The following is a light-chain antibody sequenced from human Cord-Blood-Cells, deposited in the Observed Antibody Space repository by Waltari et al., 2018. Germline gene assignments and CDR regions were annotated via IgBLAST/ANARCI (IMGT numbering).Light chain of an antibody. CDR1: SSDVGGYNY. CDR3: SSYAGSNNLV. V-gene: IGLV2-8*01. J-gene: IGLJ2*01. CDR2: EVS. Sequence: QSALTQPPSASGSTGQSVTISCTGTSSDVGGYNYVSWYQQHPGKAPKLMIYEVSKRPSGVPVRFSGSKSRNTASPTVSGLQSEDEADYYCSSYAGSNNLVFGGGTNLTVL.